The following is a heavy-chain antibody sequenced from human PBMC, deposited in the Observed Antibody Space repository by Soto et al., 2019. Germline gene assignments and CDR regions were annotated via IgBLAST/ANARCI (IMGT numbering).Heavy chain of an antibody. D-gene: IGHD3-10*01. CDR3: ASSYGSGYRASVY. V-gene: IGHV1-69*02. J-gene: IGHJ4*02. Sequence: QVQLVQSGAEVKKPGSSVRVSCKASGDTLSFYSINWVRQAPGLGLEWMGRINPILSMSNYAQRFQGRVTVTADKSTSTAYMELSSLRSEDTAMYYCASSYGSGYRASVYWGQGALVSVSS. CDR1: GDTLSFYS. CDR2: INPILSMS.